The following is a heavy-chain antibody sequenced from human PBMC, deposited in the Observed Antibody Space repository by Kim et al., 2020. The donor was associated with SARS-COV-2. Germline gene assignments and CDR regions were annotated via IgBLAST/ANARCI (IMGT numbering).Heavy chain of an antibody. J-gene: IGHJ4*02. D-gene: IGHD2-2*01. Sequence: GGSLRLSCAASGFTFSDYYMSWIRQAPGKGLEWVSYISSSSSYTNYADSVKGRFTISRDNAKNSLYLQMNSLRAEDTAVYYCASGYCSSTSCYAEYFDYWGQGTLVTVSS. V-gene: IGHV3-11*06. CDR1: GFTFSDYY. CDR3: ASGYCSSTSCYAEYFDY. CDR2: ISSSSSYT.